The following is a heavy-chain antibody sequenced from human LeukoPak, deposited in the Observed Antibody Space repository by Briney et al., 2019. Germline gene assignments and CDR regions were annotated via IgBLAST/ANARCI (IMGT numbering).Heavy chain of an antibody. J-gene: IGHJ4*02. CDR2: INHSGST. CDR3: ARGPSIRYYDGSGYYYFDY. D-gene: IGHD3-22*01. V-gene: IGHV4-34*01. CDR1: GGFFSDYY. Sequence: SETLSLTCAVYGGFFSDYYWTWIRQPPGKGLEWIGEINHSGSTNYNPSLKSRVSISVETSKNQFSLSLDSVTAADTAVYYCARGPSIRYYDGSGYYYFDYWGQGTLVTAST.